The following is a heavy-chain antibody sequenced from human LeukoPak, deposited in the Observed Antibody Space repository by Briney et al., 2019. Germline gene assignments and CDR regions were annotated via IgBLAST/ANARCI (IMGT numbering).Heavy chain of an antibody. V-gene: IGHV1-69*05. J-gene: IGHJ6*03. D-gene: IGHD2-2*01. Sequence: GSSVKVSCKASGGTFSSYAISWVRQAPGQGLEWMGGIIPIFGTANYAQKFQGRVTITTDESTSTAYMELSSLRSEDTAVYYCARAGDCSSTSCYYYYYYMDVWGKGTTVTVSS. CDR2: IIPIFGTA. CDR1: GGTFSSYA. CDR3: ARAGDCSSTSCYYYYYYMDV.